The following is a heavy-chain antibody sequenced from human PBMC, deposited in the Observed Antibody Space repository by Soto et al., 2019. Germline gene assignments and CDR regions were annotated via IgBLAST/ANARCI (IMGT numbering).Heavy chain of an antibody. CDR3: ARELAAAGSFDY. D-gene: IGHD6-13*01. J-gene: IGHJ4*02. Sequence: EVQLVESGGHLVQPGGSLRLSCAASGFTFSRYEMNWVRQAPGKGLEWISYISTSGSTIYYADSVKGRFTISRDNAKNSLYLPMDSLRAEDTAVYYCARELAAAGSFDYWGQGTLVTVSS. V-gene: IGHV3-48*03. CDR2: ISTSGSTI. CDR1: GFTFSRYE.